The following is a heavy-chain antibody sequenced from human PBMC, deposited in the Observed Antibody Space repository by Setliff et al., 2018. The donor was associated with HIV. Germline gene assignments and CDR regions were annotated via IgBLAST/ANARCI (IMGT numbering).Heavy chain of an antibody. V-gene: IGHV1-46*04. CDR3: ARGPYCSSSTCYGPLYYYYYMDV. Sequence: ASVKVSCKASGYTFTIYYIHWVRQAPGQGLEWMGIINASGGSTTYAQKLQGRVTMTRDTSTSTVYMELRSLRSEDTAVYYCARGPYCSSSTCYGPLYYYYYMDVWGKGTTVTVSS. CDR2: INASGGST. J-gene: IGHJ6*03. D-gene: IGHD2-2*01. CDR1: GYTFTIYY.